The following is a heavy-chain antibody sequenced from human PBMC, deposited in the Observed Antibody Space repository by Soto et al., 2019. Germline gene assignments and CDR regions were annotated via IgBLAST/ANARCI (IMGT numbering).Heavy chain of an antibody. Sequence: QVQLQESGPGLVKPSQTLSLTCTVSGDSISSGTNFWSWIRQPPGKALEWMGFIHHSGTTFYNPSLKSRVMISGDTSENKISLKMTSLTAADTAVYYCARGGSGYVWFNEFWGQGTLVTVSS. J-gene: IGHJ4*02. V-gene: IGHV4-30-4*01. CDR3: ARGGSGYVWFNEF. D-gene: IGHD3-22*01. CDR1: GDSISSGTNF. CDR2: IHHSGTT.